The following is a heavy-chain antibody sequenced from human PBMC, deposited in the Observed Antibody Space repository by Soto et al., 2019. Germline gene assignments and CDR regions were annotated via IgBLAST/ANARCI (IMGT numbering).Heavy chain of an antibody. CDR2: ISYDGSNK. J-gene: IGHJ4*02. Sequence: QVQLVESGGGVVQPGRSLRLSCAASGFTSSSYGMHWVRQAPGKGLEWVAVISYDGSNKYYADSVKGRFTISRDNSKNTLYLQMNSLRAEDTAVYYCAKSRSKTVTLGFDYWGQGTLVTVSS. CDR3: AKSRSKTVTLGFDY. V-gene: IGHV3-30*18. CDR1: GFTSSSYG. D-gene: IGHD4-17*01.